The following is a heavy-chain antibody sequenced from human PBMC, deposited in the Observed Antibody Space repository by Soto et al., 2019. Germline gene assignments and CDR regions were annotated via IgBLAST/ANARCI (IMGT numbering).Heavy chain of an antibody. CDR1: GFPVSNNF. Sequence: EVQLVESGGGLVQPEGSLRLSCAASGFPVSNNFMTWVRQAPGKGLEWVSVIYSGGNRYHADSVKGRFTISRDNSKNTLYLQMNSLRVEDTAVYYCARARPVCYYGLDVWGQGTTVTVSS. CDR2: IYSGGNR. D-gene: IGHD3-16*01. J-gene: IGHJ6*02. CDR3: ARARPVCYYGLDV. V-gene: IGHV3-66*01.